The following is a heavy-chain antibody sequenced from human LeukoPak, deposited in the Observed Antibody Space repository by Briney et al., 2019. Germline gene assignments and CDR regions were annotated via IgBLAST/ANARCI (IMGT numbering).Heavy chain of an antibody. J-gene: IGHJ4*02. D-gene: IGHD2-2*01. CDR1: GFTVSSNY. CDR2: IYSGGST. V-gene: IGHV3-53*04. CDR3: ARLPIVVVPAAISYYFDY. Sequence: GGSLRLSCAASGFTVSSNYLSWVRQAPGKGLEWVSVIYSGGSTYYADSVKGRFTISRHNSKNTLYLQMNSLRAEDTDVYYCARLPIVVVPAAISYYFDYWGQGTLVTVSS.